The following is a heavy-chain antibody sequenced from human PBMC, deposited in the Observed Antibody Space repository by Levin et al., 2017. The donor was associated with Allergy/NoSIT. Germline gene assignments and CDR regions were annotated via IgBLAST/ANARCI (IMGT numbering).Heavy chain of an antibody. CDR3: AREDTPLDSSPPGY. D-gene: IGHD3/OR15-3a*01. V-gene: IGHV3-30*04. Sequence: GESLKISCAASGFTFSSYAMHWVRQAPGKGLEWVAVISYDGSNKYYADSVKGRFTISRDNSKNTLYLQMNSLRAEDTAVYYCAREDTPLDSSPPGYWGQGTLVTVSS. CDR2: ISYDGSNK. CDR1: GFTFSSYA. J-gene: IGHJ4*02.